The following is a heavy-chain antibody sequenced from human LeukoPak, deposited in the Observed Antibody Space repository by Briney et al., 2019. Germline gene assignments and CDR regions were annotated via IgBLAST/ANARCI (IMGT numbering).Heavy chain of an antibody. CDR1: GFTFSSYA. CDR3: ARDSNGDGYNL. CDR2: ISGSGDNT. J-gene: IGHJ4*02. D-gene: IGHD5-24*01. V-gene: IGHV3-23*01. Sequence: GGSLRLSCAASGFTFSSYAMSWVRQAPGQGLEWVSAISGSGDNTYYADSVKGRFTISRDNSKNTLYLQMNGLRAADTAVYYCARDSNGDGYNLWGQGTLVTVSS.